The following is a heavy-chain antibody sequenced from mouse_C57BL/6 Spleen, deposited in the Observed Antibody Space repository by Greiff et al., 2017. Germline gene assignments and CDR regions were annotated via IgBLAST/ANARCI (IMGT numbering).Heavy chain of an antibody. Sequence: VQVVESGPGLVAPSQSLSITCTVSGFSLTSYGVDWVRQSPGKGLEWLGVIWGVGSTNYNSALKSRLSISKDNSKSQVFLKMNSLQTDDTAMYYCASDTTVVPFAYWGQGTLVTVSA. CDR1: GFSLTSYG. CDR3: ASDTTVVPFAY. CDR2: IWGVGST. V-gene: IGHV2-6*01. D-gene: IGHD1-1*01. J-gene: IGHJ3*01.